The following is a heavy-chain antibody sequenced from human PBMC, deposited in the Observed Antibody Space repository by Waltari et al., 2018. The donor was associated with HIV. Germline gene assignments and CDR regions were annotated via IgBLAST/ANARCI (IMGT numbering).Heavy chain of an antibody. D-gene: IGHD2-15*01. V-gene: IGHV3-74*01. Sequence: VQLVESGGGSIKTGGSLRLSCTASGFSVSNHWMDWVRQGPGRGLVVCGRLNSDGSSRTYAEAVKGRFVISRDNARNTVYLQLNSLRVEDTAMYFCARASHYIEFSTFDGDYYFDVWGRGTRVAVSS. CDR2: LNSDGSSR. CDR3: ARASHYIEFSTFDGDYYFDV. J-gene: IGHJ4*02. CDR1: GFSVSNHW.